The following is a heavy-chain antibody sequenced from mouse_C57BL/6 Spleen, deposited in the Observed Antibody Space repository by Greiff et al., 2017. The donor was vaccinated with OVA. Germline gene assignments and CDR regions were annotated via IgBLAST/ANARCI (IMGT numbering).Heavy chain of an antibody. D-gene: IGHD1-1*01. V-gene: IGHV1-7*01. CDR1: GYTFTSYW. CDR2: INPSSGYT. J-gene: IGHJ1*03. CDR3: ARGATVVAHWYFDV. Sequence: VQLQQSGAELAKPGASVKLSCKASGYTFTSYWMHWVKQRPGQGLEWIGYINPSSGYTKYNQKFKDQATLTADKSSSTAYMQLSSLTYEDSAVYYCARGATVVAHWYFDVWGTGTTVTVSS.